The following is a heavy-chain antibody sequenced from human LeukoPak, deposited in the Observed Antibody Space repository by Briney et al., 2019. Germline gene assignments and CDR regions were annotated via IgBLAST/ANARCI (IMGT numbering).Heavy chain of an antibody. D-gene: IGHD2-2*01. CDR2: INHSGST. V-gene: IGHV4-34*01. J-gene: IGHJ1*01. Sequence: SETLSLTCAVYGGSFSGYYWSWIRQPPGKGLEWIGEINHSGSTNYNPSLKSRVTISVDTSKNQFSLKLSSVTAADTAVYYCARKLGYCSSTSCSKYFQHGGQGTLVTVSS. CDR3: ARKLGYCSSTSCSKYFQH. CDR1: GGSFSGYY.